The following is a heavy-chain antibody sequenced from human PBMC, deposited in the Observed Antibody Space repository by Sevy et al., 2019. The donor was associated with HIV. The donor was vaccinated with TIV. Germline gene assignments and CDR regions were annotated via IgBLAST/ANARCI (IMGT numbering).Heavy chain of an antibody. CDR1: RFTFSSYA. CDR3: AKRTGYDSGYFDS. J-gene: IGHJ4*02. CDR2: ISGGGGST. Sequence: GGSLRLSCAASRFTFSSYAMSWVRQAPGKGLEWVSTISGGGGSTYYADSVKGRFTISRDNSKNKLYMQMNSLRAEDTAVYYCAKRTGYDSGYFDSWGQGTLVTVSS. D-gene: IGHD5-12*01. V-gene: IGHV3-23*01.